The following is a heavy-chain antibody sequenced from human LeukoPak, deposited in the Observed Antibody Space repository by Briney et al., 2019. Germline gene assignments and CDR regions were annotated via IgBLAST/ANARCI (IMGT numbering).Heavy chain of an antibody. CDR3: GKDGPQAIDY. CDR1: GFPFSNFG. J-gene: IGHJ4*02. CDR2: TRYDGHKQ. V-gene: IGHV3-30*02. Sequence: QPGGSLRLSCVTSGFPFSNFGMHWVRQSPGKGLEWLAFTRYDGHKQYYADSVKGRFTVSRDDSGSTVFLHMNSLTSDDTAVYYCGKDGPQAIDYWGQGTLVTVSS.